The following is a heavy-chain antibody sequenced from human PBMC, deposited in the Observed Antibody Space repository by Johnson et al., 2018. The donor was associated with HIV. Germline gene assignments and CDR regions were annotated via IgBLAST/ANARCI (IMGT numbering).Heavy chain of an antibody. J-gene: IGHJ3*02. CDR3: ARDRPIAPFDI. Sequence: QMQLVESGGGVVQPGRSLRLSCTASGFTFSTYGMHWVRQAPGKGLEWVAVMWYDGSNKYYADSVKGRFTISRDNSKNTLYLQMNSLRAEDTAVYYCARDRPIAPFDIWGQGTMVTVSS. V-gene: IGHV3-30*19. CDR1: GFTFSTYG. D-gene: IGHD3-22*01. CDR2: MWYDGSNK.